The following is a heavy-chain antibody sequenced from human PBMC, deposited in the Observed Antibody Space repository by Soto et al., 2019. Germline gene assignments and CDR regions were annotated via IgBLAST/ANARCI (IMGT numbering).Heavy chain of an antibody. J-gene: IGHJ4*02. CDR3: KGGSY. CDR2: IKSKADGGTI. CDR1: GFTFSNAW. V-gene: IGHV3-15*01. Sequence: EVQLVESGGDLVKPGGSLILSCAASGFTFSNAWMTWVRQAPGKGLEWVGRIKSKADGGTIDYAGPVKGRFTISRDDSKNMVYLQMSSLKTEDTAVYYCKGGSYWGQGTLVTVSS. D-gene: IGHD3-16*01.